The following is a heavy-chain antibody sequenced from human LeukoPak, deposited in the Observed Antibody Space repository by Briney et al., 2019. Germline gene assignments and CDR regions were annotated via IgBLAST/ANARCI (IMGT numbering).Heavy chain of an antibody. CDR2: ISYAGSNK. V-gene: IGHV3-30*18. CDR3: AKELGTSLRKGYFDY. Sequence: VGSLRLSCAAPGCTFRSYVRHWVRQAPGVGLGWVAVISYAGSNKYYADAVMVRVTISRANSKNTLYLQMNSLRAEDTAVYYCAKELGTSLRKGYFDYWGQGTLVTVSS. J-gene: IGHJ4*02. CDR1: GCTFRSYV. D-gene: IGHD2-2*01.